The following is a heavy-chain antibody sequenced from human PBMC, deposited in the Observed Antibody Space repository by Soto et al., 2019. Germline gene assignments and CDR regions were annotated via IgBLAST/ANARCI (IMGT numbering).Heavy chain of an antibody. J-gene: IGHJ6*02. Sequence: GGSLRLSCAASGFTFSNAWMSWVRQAPGKGLEWVGRIKSKTDGGTTDYAAPVKGRFTISRDDSKNTLYLQMNSLKTEDTAVYYCTTDSGYSSGWYYYYGMDVWGQGTTVTVSS. D-gene: IGHD6-19*01. CDR2: IKSKTDGGTT. CDR1: GFTFSNAW. V-gene: IGHV3-15*01. CDR3: TTDSGYSSGWYYYYGMDV.